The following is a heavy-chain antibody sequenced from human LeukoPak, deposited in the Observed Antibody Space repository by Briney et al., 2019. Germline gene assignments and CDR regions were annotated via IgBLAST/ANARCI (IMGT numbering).Heavy chain of an antibody. CDR2: ISGSGAST. J-gene: IGHJ6*04. CDR1: GFTFSSYP. Sequence: PGGSLRLSCAASGFTFSSYPMSWVRQAPGKGPEWVSAISGSGASTYYADSVKGRFTISRDNSKNTLYLQMNSLRAEDTAVYYCAKDLPGNPKDHYYGMDVWGKGTTVTVSS. V-gene: IGHV3-23*01. CDR3: AKDLPGNPKDHYYGMDV. D-gene: IGHD4-23*01.